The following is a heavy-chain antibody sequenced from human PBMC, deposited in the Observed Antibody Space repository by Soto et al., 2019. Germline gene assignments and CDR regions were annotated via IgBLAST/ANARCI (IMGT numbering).Heavy chain of an antibody. CDR2: VTTGGSA. Sequence: GRSMRFSCAPSGFTLDRYAMSWVRQALGPGLAWVSAVTTGGSAYYADSVKGRFTISRDNSTRTLYLQMNSLRAEDTAAYYCAKPTQGKYYFGSWGKVTLGTVSS. CDR3: AKPTQGKYYFGS. V-gene: IGHV3-23*01. J-gene: IGHJ4*02. CDR1: GFTLDRYA.